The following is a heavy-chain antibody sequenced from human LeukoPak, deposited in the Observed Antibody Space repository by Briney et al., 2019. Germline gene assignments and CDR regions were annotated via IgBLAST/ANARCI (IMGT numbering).Heavy chain of an antibody. Sequence: ASVTVSCKASGYTFTSYYMHWVRQAPGQGLEWMGIINPSGGSTSYAQKFQGRVTMTRDTSTSTVYMELSSLRSEDTAVYYCARDRVRGIAVAGTKWFDPWGQGTLVTVSS. CDR1: GYTFTSYY. D-gene: IGHD6-19*01. CDR2: INPSGGST. V-gene: IGHV1-46*01. J-gene: IGHJ5*02. CDR3: ARDRVRGIAVAGTKWFDP.